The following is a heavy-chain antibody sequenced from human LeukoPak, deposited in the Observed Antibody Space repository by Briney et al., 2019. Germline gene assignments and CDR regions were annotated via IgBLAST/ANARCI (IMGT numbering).Heavy chain of an antibody. CDR3: ARVMVRGVIQDY. J-gene: IGHJ4*02. V-gene: IGHV4-31*03. CDR1: GGSISSGGYY. D-gene: IGHD3-10*01. Sequence: SETLSLTCTVSGGSISSGGYYWSWIRQHPGKGLEWIGYIYYSGSTYYNPSLKSRVTISVDTSKNQFSLKLSSVTAADTAVYYCARVMVRGVIQDYWGQGTLVTVSS. CDR2: IYYSGST.